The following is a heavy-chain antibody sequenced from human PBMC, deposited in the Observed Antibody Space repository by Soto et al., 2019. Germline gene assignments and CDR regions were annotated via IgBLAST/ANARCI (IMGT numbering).Heavy chain of an antibody. Sequence: SQTLSLTCAISGDSVSSNSAAWNWIRQSPSRGLEWLGRTYYRSKWYNDDAVSVKSRITINPDTSKNQFSLQLNSVPPEDTAVYYSARGGYSGDEVYYYYGMDVWGQGTTVTVSS. V-gene: IGHV6-1*01. J-gene: IGHJ6*02. D-gene: IGHD5-12*01. CDR3: ARGGYSGDEVYYYYGMDV. CDR1: GDSVSSNSAA. CDR2: TYYRSKWYN.